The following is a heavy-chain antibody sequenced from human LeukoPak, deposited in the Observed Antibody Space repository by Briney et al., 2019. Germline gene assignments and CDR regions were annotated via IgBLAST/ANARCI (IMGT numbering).Heavy chain of an antibody. CDR1: GFTFSNYG. Sequence: GGSLRLSCAGSGFTFSNYGMNWVRQAPGKGLEWVSSISASGGSTYYADSVKGRFTISRDNSKNTMYLQLNSLRAEDTAVYYCAKGLHGYDFDYWGQGALVTVSS. J-gene: IGHJ4*02. CDR3: AKGLHGYDFDY. V-gene: IGHV3-23*01. CDR2: ISASGGST. D-gene: IGHD5-12*01.